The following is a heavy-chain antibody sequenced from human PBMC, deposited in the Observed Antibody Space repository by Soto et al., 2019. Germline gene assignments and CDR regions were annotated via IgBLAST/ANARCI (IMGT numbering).Heavy chain of an antibody. CDR3: ARDKEREEQLVPWYYYYGMDV. V-gene: IGHV1-2*02. D-gene: IGHD6-6*01. CDR2: INPNSGGT. CDR1: GYTFTGYY. Sequence: ASVKVSCKASGYTFTGYYMHWVRHAPGQGLEWMGWINPNSGGTNYAQKFQGRVTMTRDTSISTAYMELSRLRSDDTAVYYCARDKEREEQLVPWYYYYGMDVWGQGTTVTVSS. J-gene: IGHJ6*02.